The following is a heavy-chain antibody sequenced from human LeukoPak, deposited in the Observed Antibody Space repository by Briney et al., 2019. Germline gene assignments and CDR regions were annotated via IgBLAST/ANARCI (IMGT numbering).Heavy chain of an antibody. CDR1: GFTFSRYD. CDR3: ARAGEGLQSYGFDI. Sequence: PGGSLRLSCAASGFTFSRYDMHWVRQATGKGLEWVSAIGTAGDTYYPGSVKGRFTISRENAKNAFYLQMNSLRAGDTAVYYCARAGEGLQSYGFDIWGQGTKVTVSS. D-gene: IGHD5-24*01. V-gene: IGHV3-13*04. J-gene: IGHJ3*02. CDR2: IGTAGDT.